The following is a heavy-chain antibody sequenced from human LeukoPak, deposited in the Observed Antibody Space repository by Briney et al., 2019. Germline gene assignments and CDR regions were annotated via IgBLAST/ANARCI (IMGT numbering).Heavy chain of an antibody. CDR3: AVVREYYENSGSPFDY. J-gene: IGHJ4*02. V-gene: IGHV1-24*01. CDR2: FDPEDGER. CDR1: GHTLTEFA. D-gene: IGHD3-22*01. Sequence: GASVKVSCKVSGHTLTEFAMHWVRQAPGKGLEWMGGFDPEDGERIYAQQFQGRVTMTEDTSTDTAYMELSSLRSEDTAVYYCAVVREYYENSGSPFDYWGPGTLVTVSS.